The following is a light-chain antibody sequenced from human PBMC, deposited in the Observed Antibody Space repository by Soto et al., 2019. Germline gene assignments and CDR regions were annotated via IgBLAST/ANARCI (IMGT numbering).Light chain of an antibody. V-gene: IGLV2-23*02. CDR3: CSYAGSSTPLI. Sequence: AWVSGSLAVAITIFSNKTSSDVGSYNLVSWYQQHPGKAPKLMIYEVSKRPSGVSNRFSGSKSGNTASLTISGLQAEDEADYYCCSYAGSSTPLIFGTGTKVTVL. CDR2: EVS. J-gene: IGLJ1*01. CDR1: SSDVGSYNL.